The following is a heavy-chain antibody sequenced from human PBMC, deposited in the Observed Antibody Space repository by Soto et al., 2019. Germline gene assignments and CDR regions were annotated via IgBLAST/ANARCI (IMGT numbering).Heavy chain of an antibody. CDR1: GYSFTSYW. Sequence: PGVSLKISCKGSGYSFTSYWISWVRQMPGKGLEWMGRIDPSDSYTNYSPSFQGHVTIAADKSISTAYLQWSSLKASDTAMYYCARHKSSGWYGDGMDVWGQGTTVTVSS. CDR2: IDPSDSYT. V-gene: IGHV5-10-1*01. CDR3: ARHKSSGWYGDGMDV. J-gene: IGHJ6*02. D-gene: IGHD6-19*01.